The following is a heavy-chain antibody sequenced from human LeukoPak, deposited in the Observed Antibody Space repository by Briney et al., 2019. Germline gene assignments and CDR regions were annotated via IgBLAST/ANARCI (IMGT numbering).Heavy chain of an antibody. Sequence: QPGRSLRLSCAASGFTFSSYGMHWVRQAPGKGLEWVAVISYDGSNKYYADSVKGRFTISRDNSKSTLYLQMNSLRAEDTAVYYCAKDSYSGSYYVNYWGQGTLVTVS. CDR2: ISYDGSNK. J-gene: IGHJ4*02. V-gene: IGHV3-30*18. CDR1: GFTFSSYG. CDR3: AKDSYSGSYYVNY. D-gene: IGHD1-26*01.